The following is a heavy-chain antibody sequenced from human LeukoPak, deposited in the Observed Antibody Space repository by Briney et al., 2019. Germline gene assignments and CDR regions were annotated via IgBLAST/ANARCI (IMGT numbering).Heavy chain of an antibody. J-gene: IGHJ4*02. CDR3: ARVGDGYNWLIDY. CDR1: GYTLTSYA. CDR2: INTNTGNP. Sequence: WASVKVSCKASGYTLTSYAMNWVRQAPGQGLEWMGWINTNTGNPTYAQGFTGRFVFSLDTSVSTAYLQISSLKAEDTAVYYCARVGDGYNWLIDYWGQGTLVTVSS. V-gene: IGHV7-4-1*02. D-gene: IGHD5-24*01.